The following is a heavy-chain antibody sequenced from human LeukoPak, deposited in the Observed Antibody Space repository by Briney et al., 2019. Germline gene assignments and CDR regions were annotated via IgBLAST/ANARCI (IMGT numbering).Heavy chain of an antibody. CDR1: GGSISSYY. Sequence: SETLSLTCTVSGGSISSYYWSWIRQPPGKGLEWIGYIYYSGSTNYNPSLKSRVTISVDTSENQFSLKLSSVTAADTAVYYCATTYYYDSSGYYYYGMDVWGQGTTVTVSS. V-gene: IGHV4-59*01. CDR3: ATTYYYDSSGYYYYGMDV. J-gene: IGHJ6*02. CDR2: IYYSGST. D-gene: IGHD3-22*01.